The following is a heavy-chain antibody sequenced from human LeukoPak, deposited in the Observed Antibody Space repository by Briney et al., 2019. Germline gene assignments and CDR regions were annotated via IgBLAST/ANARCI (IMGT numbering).Heavy chain of an antibody. CDR3: ARRRVHYYDSSGYYFLDY. CDR2: INQDGSEK. Sequence: PGGSLRLSCAASGFTFSTYYMTWVRQAPGKGLEWVANINQDGSEKYYVDSVKGRFTISRDNAKNSLSLQMNSLRAEDTAVYYCARRRVHYYDSSGYYFLDYWGQGTLVTVSS. V-gene: IGHV3-7*01. CDR1: GFTFSTYY. J-gene: IGHJ4*02. D-gene: IGHD3-22*01.